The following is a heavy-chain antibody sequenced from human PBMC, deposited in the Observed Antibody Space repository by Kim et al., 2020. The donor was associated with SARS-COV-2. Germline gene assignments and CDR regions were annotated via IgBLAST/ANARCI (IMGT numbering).Heavy chain of an antibody. CDR3: ARLVLSYYDFWSGYSQPVGLDV. D-gene: IGHD3-3*01. Sequence: SETLSLTCTVSGGSISSYYWSWIRQPPGKGLEWIGYIYYSGSTNYNPSLKSRVTISVDTSKNQFSLKLSSVTAADTAVYYCARLVLSYYDFWSGYSQPVGLDVWGHGTTVTVSS. CDR1: GGSISSYY. J-gene: IGHJ6*02. V-gene: IGHV4-59*13. CDR2: IYYSGST.